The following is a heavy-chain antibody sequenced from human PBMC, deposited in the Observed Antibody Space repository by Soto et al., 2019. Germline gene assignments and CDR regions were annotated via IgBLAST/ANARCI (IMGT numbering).Heavy chain of an antibody. J-gene: IGHJ4*02. Sequence: PSETLSLTCTVSGGPISSYYWSWIRQPPGKGLEWIGYIYYSGSTNYNPSLKSRVTISVDTSKNQFSLKLSSVTAADTAVYYCARDGLGITGTHYYFDYCGQGTLVTLSS. D-gene: IGHD1-7*01. V-gene: IGHV4-59*01. CDR2: IYYSGST. CDR1: GGPISSYY. CDR3: ARDGLGITGTHYYFDY.